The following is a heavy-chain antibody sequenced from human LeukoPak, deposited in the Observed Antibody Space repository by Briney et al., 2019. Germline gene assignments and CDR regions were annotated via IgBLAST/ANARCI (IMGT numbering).Heavy chain of an antibody. V-gene: IGHV1-69*13. CDR1: GGTFSSYA. CDR3: AHRGSGWYSDY. D-gene: IGHD6-19*01. CDR2: IIPIFGTA. Sequence: ASVKVSCKASGGTFSSYASSWVRQAPGQGLEWMGGIIPIFGTANYAQKFQGRVTITADESTSTAYMELSSLRSEDTAVYYCAHRGSGWYSDYWGQGTLVTVSS. J-gene: IGHJ4*02.